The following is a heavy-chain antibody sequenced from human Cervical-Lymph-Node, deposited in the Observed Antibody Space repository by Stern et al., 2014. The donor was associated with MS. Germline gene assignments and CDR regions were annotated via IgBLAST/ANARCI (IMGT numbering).Heavy chain of an antibody. CDR1: GFTFSSYG. J-gene: IGHJ4*02. CDR3: ASGAYYDSSGYYSSFDY. D-gene: IGHD3-22*01. CDR2: IWYDGSNK. V-gene: IGHV3-33*01. Sequence: VHLVESGGGVVQPGRSLRLSCAASGFTFSSYGMHWVRQAPGKGLEWVAVIWYDGSNKYYADSVKGRFTISRDNSKNTLYLQMNSLRAEDTAVYYCASGAYYDSSGYYSSFDYWGQGTLVTVSS.